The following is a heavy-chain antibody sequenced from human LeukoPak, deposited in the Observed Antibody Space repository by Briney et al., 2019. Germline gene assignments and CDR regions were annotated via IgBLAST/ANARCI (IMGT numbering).Heavy chain of an antibody. V-gene: IGHV3-43D*03. CDR3: AKDIYSYGHGDDAFDI. J-gene: IGHJ3*02. CDR2: ISWDGGST. Sequence: GGSLRLSCAASGFTFDDYAMHWVRQAPGKGLEWVSLISWDGGSTYYADSVKGRFTISRDNSKNSLYLQMNSLRAEDTALYYCAKDIYSYGHGDDAFDIWGQGTMVTVSS. D-gene: IGHD5-18*01. CDR1: GFTFDDYA.